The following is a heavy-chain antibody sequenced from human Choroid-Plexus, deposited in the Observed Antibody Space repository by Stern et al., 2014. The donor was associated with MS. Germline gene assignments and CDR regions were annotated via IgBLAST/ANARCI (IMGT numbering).Heavy chain of an antibody. CDR3: AKDRQYLTYFFDH. J-gene: IGHJ5*02. D-gene: IGHD2/OR15-2a*01. Sequence: VQLVESGGGVVQPGRPLRLSCVASGFTFGRCGMHWVRQDPGKGLEGGAGVSYDGINKYYADSVKGRFTISRDNSQNTLYMQMSSLRPEDTAVYYCAKDRQYLTYFFDHWGQGSLVTVSS. CDR2: VSYDGINK. V-gene: IGHV3-30*18. CDR1: GFTFGRCG.